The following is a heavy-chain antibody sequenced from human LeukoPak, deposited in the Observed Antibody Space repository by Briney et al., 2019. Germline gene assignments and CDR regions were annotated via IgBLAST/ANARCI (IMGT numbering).Heavy chain of an antibody. Sequence: GGSLRLSCAASGFTFSSYAMSRVRQAPGKGLEWVSAISRSGGSTYYADSVKGRFTISRDNSKNTLYLQMNSLRAEDTAVYYCAKDSRFYSSGWRFDYWGQGTLVTVSS. CDR3: AKDSRFYSSGWRFDY. D-gene: IGHD6-19*01. CDR2: ISRSGGST. J-gene: IGHJ4*02. V-gene: IGHV3-23*01. CDR1: GFTFSSYA.